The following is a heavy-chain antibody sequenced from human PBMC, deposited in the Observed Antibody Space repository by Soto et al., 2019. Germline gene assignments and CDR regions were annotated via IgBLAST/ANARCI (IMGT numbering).Heavy chain of an antibody. CDR3: ARGRASGSYYLLDF. D-gene: IGHD3-10*01. V-gene: IGHV1-8*01. CDR2: INPNSGNI. CDR1: GNTFTSYD. J-gene: IGHJ4*02. Sequence: ASVKVSCKASGNTFTSYDINWVRQATGHGLEWMGWINPNSGNIGYAQKFQGRVTMTRDTAIRTAYMEVSRLRSDDTAVYYCARGRASGSYYLLDFWGQGTLVTVSS.